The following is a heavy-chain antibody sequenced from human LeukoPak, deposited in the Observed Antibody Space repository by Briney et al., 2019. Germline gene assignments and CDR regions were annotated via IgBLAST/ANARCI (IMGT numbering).Heavy chain of an antibody. CDR2: IKQDGSEK. J-gene: IGHJ3*02. CDR1: GFTFSSYW. Sequence: GGSLRLSCAASGFTFSSYWMSWVRQAPGKGLEWVANIKQDGSEKYYVDSVKGRFTISRDNAKNSLYLQMNSLRAEDTAVNYCARDDYVWGRGRAFDIWGQGTMVTVSS. CDR3: ARDDYVWGRGRAFDI. V-gene: IGHV3-7*01. D-gene: IGHD3-16*01.